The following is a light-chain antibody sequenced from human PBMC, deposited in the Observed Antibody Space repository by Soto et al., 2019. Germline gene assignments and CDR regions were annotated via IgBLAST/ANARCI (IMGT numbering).Light chain of an antibody. CDR2: DAF. CDR3: HQRSHWPPT. Sequence: EIVMTPSPATLSVSAGERASLSRRASQSVSSYLVWYQQKLGQAPRLLIYDAFNRATGIPARFSGSGSGTDFTLTISSLEPEDFAVYFCHQRSHWPPTFGQGTKVDI. J-gene: IGKJ1*01. V-gene: IGKV3-11*01. CDR1: QSVSSY.